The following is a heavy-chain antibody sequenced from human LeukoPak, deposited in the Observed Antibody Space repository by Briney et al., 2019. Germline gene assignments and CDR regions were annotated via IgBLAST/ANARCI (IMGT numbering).Heavy chain of an antibody. J-gene: IGHJ4*02. D-gene: IGHD4-11*01. Sequence: GGSLRLSCAASGLTFSSYAMSWVRQAPGKGLEWVSGISGSGGSTYYADSVKGRFTISRDNSKNTLYLQINSLRVEDTAVYYCAKAQGYSNHLFDYWGQGTLVTVSS. CDR2: ISGSGGST. CDR3: AKAQGYSNHLFDY. CDR1: GLTFSSYA. V-gene: IGHV3-23*01.